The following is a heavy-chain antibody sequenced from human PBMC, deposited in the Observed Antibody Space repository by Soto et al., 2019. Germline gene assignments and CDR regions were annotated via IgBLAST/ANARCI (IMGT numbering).Heavy chain of an antibody. V-gene: IGHV3-30*18. J-gene: IGHJ4*02. D-gene: IGHD6-19*01. Sequence: QVQLVDSGGGVVQPGGSLRLSCAASGFTFSSYGIHWVRQTPGKGLEWVAVISSDGSKQYYTDSVKGRFTISRDNSKNTVSPQMDRLQGEDQANYYCAEVGVGGAGSLWLVRFPDYWGQGTQVTVSS. CDR1: GFTFSSYG. CDR2: ISSDGSKQ. CDR3: AEVGVGGAGSLWLVRFPDY.